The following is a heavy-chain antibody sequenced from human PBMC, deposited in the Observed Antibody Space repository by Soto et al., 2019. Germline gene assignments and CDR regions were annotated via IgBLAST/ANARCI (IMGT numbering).Heavy chain of an antibody. Sequence: QVQLQESGPGLVKPSGTLSLTCAVSSGSITSSNWWSWVRQPPGKGLEWIGEIFHNGNTYYNPSPKSRVTMSVDTSKNQFSLSLGSVTAADTGVYYCARRTWGMDVWGQGTTVTVSS. D-gene: IGHD2-8*01. CDR2: IFHNGNT. J-gene: IGHJ6*02. V-gene: IGHV4-4*02. CDR1: SGSITSSNW. CDR3: ARRTWGMDV.